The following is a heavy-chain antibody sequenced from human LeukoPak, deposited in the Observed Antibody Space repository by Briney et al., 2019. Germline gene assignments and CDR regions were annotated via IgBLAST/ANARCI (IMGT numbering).Heavy chain of an antibody. Sequence: SETLSLTCTVSGGSTSSSSNYWGWIRQPPGKGLEWIGSIYYSGSTYYNPSLKSRLTISVDTSTNQFSLKLSSVTAADTAVYYCARSGYSSSWYLDYWGQGTQVTVSS. CDR2: IYYSGST. CDR3: ARSGYSSSWYLDY. V-gene: IGHV4-39*01. D-gene: IGHD6-13*01. CDR1: GGSTSSSSNY. J-gene: IGHJ4*02.